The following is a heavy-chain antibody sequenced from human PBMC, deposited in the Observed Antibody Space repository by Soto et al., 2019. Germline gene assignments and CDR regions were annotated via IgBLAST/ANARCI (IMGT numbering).Heavy chain of an antibody. CDR3: AREPSTVTLTNWYFDL. D-gene: IGHD4-17*01. V-gene: IGHV3-53*04. J-gene: IGHJ2*01. CDR1: GFTVSSNY. Sequence: GGSLRLSCAASGFTVSSNYMSWVRQAPGKGLEWVSVIYSGGSTYYADSVKGRFTISRHNSKNTLYLQMNSLRAEDTAVYYCAREPSTVTLTNWYFDLWGRGTLVTVSS. CDR2: IYSGGST.